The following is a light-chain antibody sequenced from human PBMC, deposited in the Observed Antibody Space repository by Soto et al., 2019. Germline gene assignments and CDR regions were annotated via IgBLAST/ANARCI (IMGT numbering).Light chain of an antibody. CDR1: QSVSSNY. CDR2: DAS. V-gene: IGKV3-20*01. Sequence: EVRLTQSPGTLSLSPGERATLSCRASQSVSSNYLAWYQQKPGQAPRLLIYDASTRATGIPARFSGSGSGTEFTLTISRLEPEDFAVYYCQQCGSSPWTFGQGTKVAIK. J-gene: IGKJ1*01. CDR3: QQCGSSPWT.